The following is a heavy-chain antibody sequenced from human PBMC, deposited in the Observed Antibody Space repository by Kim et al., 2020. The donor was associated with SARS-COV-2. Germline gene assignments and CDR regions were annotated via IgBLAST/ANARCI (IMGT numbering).Heavy chain of an antibody. J-gene: IGHJ4*01. V-gene: IGHV3-43*01. CDR1: GFNFNDYT. CDR2: IYWDGGTT. D-gene: IGHD6-19*01. Sequence: GGSLRLSCAASGFNFNDYTMHWVRQTPGRGLEWLSFIYWDGGTTYYADSVKGRFTISRDNSKNSLYLQMSSLTFEDTALYYCARERGSGWFGTFDYWGHGTLLTVS. CDR3: ARERGSGWFGTFDY.